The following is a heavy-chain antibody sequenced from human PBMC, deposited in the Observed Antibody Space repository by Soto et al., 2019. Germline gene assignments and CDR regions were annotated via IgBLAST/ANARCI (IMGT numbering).Heavy chain of an antibody. D-gene: IGHD6-19*01. CDR1: GFTVSSNY. CDR3: ARDRANSSGWYGLDY. V-gene: IGHV3-53*01. CDR2: IYSGGST. J-gene: IGHJ4*02. Sequence: PWGSLRLSCAASGFTVSSNYMSWVRQAPGKGLEWVSVIYSGGSTYYADSVKGRFTISRDNSKNTLYLQMNSLRAEDTAVYYCARDRANSSGWYGLDYWGQGTLVIVSS.